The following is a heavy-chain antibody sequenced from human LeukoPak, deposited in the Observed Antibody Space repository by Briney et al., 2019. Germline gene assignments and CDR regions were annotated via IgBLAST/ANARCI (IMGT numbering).Heavy chain of an antibody. CDR1: GFTFTSCS. Sequence: GGSLRLSCTASGFTFTSCSMNWVRQAPGKGLEWVSYIGTSSTTIYYADSVKGRFTISRDNAKNSLSLQMNSLRDEDTAVYYCARNRAFAFDIWGQGTMVTVSS. CDR2: IGTSSTTI. J-gene: IGHJ3*02. D-gene: IGHD1-14*01. V-gene: IGHV3-48*02. CDR3: ARNRAFAFDI.